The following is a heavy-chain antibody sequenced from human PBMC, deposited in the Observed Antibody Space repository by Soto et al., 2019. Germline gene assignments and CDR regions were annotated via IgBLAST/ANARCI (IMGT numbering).Heavy chain of an antibody. D-gene: IGHD3-3*01. CDR1: GGSISSSNW. CDR3: ARDRDGPHYDFWSGPNY. J-gene: IGHJ4*02. V-gene: IGHV4-4*02. Sequence: SETLSLTCAVSGGSISSSNWWSWVRQPPGTGLEWIGEIYHSGSTNYNPSLKSRVTISVDKSKNQFSLKLSSVTAADTAVYYCARDRDGPHYDFWSGPNYWGQGTLVTVSS. CDR2: IYHSGST.